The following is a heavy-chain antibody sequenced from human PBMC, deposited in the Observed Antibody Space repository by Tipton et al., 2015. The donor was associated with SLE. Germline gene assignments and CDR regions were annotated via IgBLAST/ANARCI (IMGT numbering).Heavy chain of an antibody. CDR3: ARGDNVY. Sequence: TLSLTCAVYGGSFSGYYCSWIRQPPGKGLEWIGEINHSGSTNYNPSLKSRVTISVDTSKNQFSLKLSSVTAADTAVYYCARGDNVYWGQGTLVTVSS. D-gene: IGHD1-14*01. J-gene: IGHJ4*02. V-gene: IGHV4-34*01. CDR2: INHSGST. CDR1: GGSFSGYY.